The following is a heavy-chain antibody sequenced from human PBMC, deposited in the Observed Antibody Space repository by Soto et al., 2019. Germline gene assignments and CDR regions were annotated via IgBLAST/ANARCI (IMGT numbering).Heavy chain of an antibody. J-gene: IGHJ5*02. CDR2: IWYDGSNK. CDR1: GFTFSSYG. D-gene: IGHD1-26*01. CDR3: ARGGELLNGFHP. V-gene: IGHV3-33*01. Sequence: QVQLVESGGGVVQPGRSLRLSCAASGFTFSSYGMHWVRQAPGKGLEWVAVIWYDGSNKYYADSVKGRFTISRDNSKNTRYLQMNSMRAEDTAVYYCARGGELLNGFHPWGQGTLVTVSS.